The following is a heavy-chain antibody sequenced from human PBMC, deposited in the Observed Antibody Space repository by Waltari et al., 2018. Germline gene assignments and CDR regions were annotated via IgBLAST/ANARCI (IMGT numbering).Heavy chain of an antibody. V-gene: IGHV3-7*01. CDR3: VSEYISGY. D-gene: IGHD6-19*01. J-gene: IGHJ4*02. CDR2: INEDGNKK. CDR1: GFLSDGW. Sequence: EAQLVESGGGLVQPGGSLRLSCAASGFLSDGWMDWVRQAPGKGLEWVASINEDGNKKDYVDSVKGRFTISRDNAKKSLYLQMNSLRVEDTAIYYCVSEYISGYWGQGTLVTVSS.